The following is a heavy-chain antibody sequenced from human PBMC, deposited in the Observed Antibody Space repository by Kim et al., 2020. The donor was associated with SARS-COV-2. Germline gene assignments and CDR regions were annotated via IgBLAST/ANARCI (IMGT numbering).Heavy chain of an antibody. V-gene: IGHV3-9*01. D-gene: IGHD5-18*01. CDR3: ANDTTAMLNDAFDI. J-gene: IGHJ3*02. CDR2: ISWHSGTI. CDR1: GFIFGNHA. Sequence: GGSLRLSCAASGFIFGNHAMHWVRQAPGKGLEWVSGISWHSGTIAYVDSVEGRFTISRDNAKNSLYLQMNSLRPEDTALYFCANDTTAMLNDAFDIWGQGTMVTVSS.